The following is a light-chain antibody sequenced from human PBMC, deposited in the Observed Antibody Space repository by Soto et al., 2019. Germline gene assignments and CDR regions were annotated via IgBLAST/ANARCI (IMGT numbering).Light chain of an antibody. V-gene: IGKV1-9*01. CDR3: QQYNDSPVT. J-gene: IGKJ1*01. CDR1: QAISSY. CDR2: GAS. Sequence: IQLAHSPCVLCPSVGDRVTITCRASQAISSYLAWYHQQPGKPPKLLIYGASTMQSDVPSRFSGSGSGTEFTLTISSLQAEDSVTYYCQQYNDSPVTFGQGTKVDIK.